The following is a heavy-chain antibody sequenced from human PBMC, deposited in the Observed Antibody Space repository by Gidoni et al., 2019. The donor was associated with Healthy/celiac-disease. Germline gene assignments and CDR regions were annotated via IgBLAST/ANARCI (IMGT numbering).Heavy chain of an antibody. V-gene: IGHV3-30*03. CDR3: AFSMVRGVIIPPDY. Sequence: SGFTFSSYGMHWVRQAPGKGLEWVAVISYDGSNKYYADSVKGRFTISRDNSKNTLYLQMNSLRAEDTAVYYCAFSMVRGVIIPPDYWGQGTLVTVSS. CDR1: GFTFSSYG. CDR2: ISYDGSNK. D-gene: IGHD3-10*01. J-gene: IGHJ4*02.